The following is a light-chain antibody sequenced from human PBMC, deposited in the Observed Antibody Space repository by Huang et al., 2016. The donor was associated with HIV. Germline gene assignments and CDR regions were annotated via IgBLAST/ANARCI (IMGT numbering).Light chain of an antibody. CDR1: QSVSSY. Sequence: EVVLTQSPATLSLSPGERATLSCRASQSVSSYLAWYQHKPGLAPRLLSYDAASRATGIPARFSGSGSGTDFTLTISRLEPEDFAVYYCQQRSNWPLTFGGGTKVEIK. V-gene: IGKV3-11*01. CDR2: DAA. CDR3: QQRSNWPLT. J-gene: IGKJ4*01.